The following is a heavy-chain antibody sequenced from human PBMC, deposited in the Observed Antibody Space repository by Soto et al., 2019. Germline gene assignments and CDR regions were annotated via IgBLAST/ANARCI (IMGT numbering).Heavy chain of an antibody. Sequence: SETLSLTCTVSGGSISSGGYYWSWIRQHPGKGLEWIGYIYYSGSTYYNPSLKSRVTISVGTSKNQFSLKLSSVTAADTAVYYCAMTHDGEPVTRRNDAFDIWGQGTMVTVSS. CDR1: GGSISSGGYY. CDR2: IYYSGST. V-gene: IGHV4-31*03. J-gene: IGHJ3*02. CDR3: AMTHDGEPVTRRNDAFDI. D-gene: IGHD4-17*01.